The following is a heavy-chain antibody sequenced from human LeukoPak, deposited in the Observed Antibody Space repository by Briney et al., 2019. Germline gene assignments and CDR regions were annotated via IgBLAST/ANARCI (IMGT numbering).Heavy chain of an antibody. CDR3: ARDYGAVTYDS. CDR2: INPNSGGT. J-gene: IGHJ4*02. Sequence: ASVKVSCKASGYTFTGYYMHWVRQAPGQGLEWMGWINPNSGGTIYAQKFQGRVTMTRDTSISTAYMELSRLRSDDTAVYYCARDYGAVTYDSWGQGTLVTVSS. CDR1: GYTFTGYY. D-gene: IGHD4-17*01. V-gene: IGHV1-2*02.